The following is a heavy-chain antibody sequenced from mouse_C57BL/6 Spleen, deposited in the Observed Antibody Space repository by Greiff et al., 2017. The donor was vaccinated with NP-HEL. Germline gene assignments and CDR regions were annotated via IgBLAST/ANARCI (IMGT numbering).Heavy chain of an antibody. CDR3: AREEDITTVPYFDY. V-gene: IGHV1-55*01. CDR1: GYTFTSYW. Sequence: VQLQQPGAELVKPGASVKMSCKASGYTFTSYWITWVKQRPGQGLEWIGDIYPGSGSTNYNEKFKSKATLTVDTSSSTAYMQLSSLTSEDSAVYYCAREEDITTVPYFDYWGQGTTLTVSS. J-gene: IGHJ2*01. D-gene: IGHD1-1*01. CDR2: IYPGSGST.